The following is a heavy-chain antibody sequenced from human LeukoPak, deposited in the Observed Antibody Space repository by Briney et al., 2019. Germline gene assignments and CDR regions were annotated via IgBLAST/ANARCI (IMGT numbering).Heavy chain of an antibody. CDR3: ARRRWLQPNFDY. D-gene: IGHD5-24*01. J-gene: IGHJ4*02. CDR2: IYYSGST. Sequence: PSETLSLTCTVSGGSISSYYWSWIRQPPGKGLEWIGYIYYSGSTNYNPSLKSRVTISVDTSKNQFSLKLSSVTAADTAVYYCARRRWLQPNFDYWGQGTLVTVSS. CDR1: GGSISSYY. V-gene: IGHV4-59*12.